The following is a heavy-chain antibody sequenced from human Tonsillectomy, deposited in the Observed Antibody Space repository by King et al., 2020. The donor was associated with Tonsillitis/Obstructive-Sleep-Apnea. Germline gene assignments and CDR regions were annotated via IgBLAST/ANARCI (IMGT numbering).Heavy chain of an antibody. CDR3: AKGAGGGYSGPLTSSYYYMDV. Sequence: VQLVESGGGVVQPGRSLRLSCAASGFTFDDYAMHWVRQAPGKGLEWVSGISWNSGRIGYADSVKGRFTISRDNAKNSLYVQMNSLRAEDTALYYCAKGAGGGYSGPLTSSYYYMDVWGKGTTVTGAS. CDR1: GFTFDDYA. D-gene: IGHD5-12*01. J-gene: IGHJ6*03. V-gene: IGHV3-9*01. CDR2: ISWNSGRI.